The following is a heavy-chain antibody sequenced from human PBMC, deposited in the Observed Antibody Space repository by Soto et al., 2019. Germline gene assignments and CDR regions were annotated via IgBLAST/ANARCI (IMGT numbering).Heavy chain of an antibody. CDR1: GFPISSTYS. Sequence: SETLSLTCLVSGFPISSTYSWGWIRQPPGKGLEWIGSISHSGTTSYSPSLTSRVSISVDTSKNQVSLKLTSVTAADTAVYFCARVTMVIRDSDHFGVDVWGHRTTVTVSS. D-gene: IGHD4-17*01. J-gene: IGHJ6*02. CDR2: ISHSGTT. CDR3: ARVTMVIRDSDHFGVDV. V-gene: IGHV4-38-2*01.